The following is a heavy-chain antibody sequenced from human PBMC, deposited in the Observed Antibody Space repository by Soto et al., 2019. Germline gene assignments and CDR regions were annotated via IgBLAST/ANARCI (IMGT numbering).Heavy chain of an antibody. J-gene: IGHJ6*02. CDR3: ARVPRVRRSYYYGMDV. Sequence: TLSLPCTVSGDSINSAGYYWTWIRQDPGQGLEWIGYISNSGSTFYNPSLKSRVNMSVDTSKNHFSLRLTSVTAADTAVYYCARVPRVRRSYYYGMDVWGQGTTVTVSS. D-gene: IGHD4-4*01. CDR1: GDSINSAGYY. V-gene: IGHV4-31*03. CDR2: ISNSGST.